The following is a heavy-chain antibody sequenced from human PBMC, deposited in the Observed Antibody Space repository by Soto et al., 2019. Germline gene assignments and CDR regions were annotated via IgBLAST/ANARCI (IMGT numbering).Heavy chain of an antibody. CDR3: ARHYASGTYSVDY. D-gene: IGHD3-10*01. Sequence: EVQLVESRGDLVQPGGSLRLSCAASGFTFSNNLMHWVRQAPGKGLVWVSRINGDGSSTSYANSVKGRFTISRDNAKNTVYLQMNSLRAEDTAVYYCARHYASGTYSVDYWGQGTLVTVSS. CDR2: INGDGSST. J-gene: IGHJ4*02. V-gene: IGHV3-74*01. CDR1: GFTFSNNL.